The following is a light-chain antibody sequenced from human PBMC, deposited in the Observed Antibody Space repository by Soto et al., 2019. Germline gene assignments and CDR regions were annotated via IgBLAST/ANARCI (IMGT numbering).Light chain of an antibody. V-gene: IGKV3-20*01. CDR1: QSVSSSY. CDR3: QQYGSSPRT. Sequence: EIVLTQSPGTLSLSPGERATLSCRASQSVSSSYLAWYQQKPGQAPRLLTYGASSRGTGIPDRFSGSGSGTDFTLTISRLEPEDFAVYYCQQYGSSPRTFGQGTKVEIK. CDR2: GAS. J-gene: IGKJ1*01.